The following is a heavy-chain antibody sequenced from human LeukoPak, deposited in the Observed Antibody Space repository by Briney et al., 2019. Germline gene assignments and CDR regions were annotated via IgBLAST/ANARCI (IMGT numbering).Heavy chain of an antibody. CDR2: INPNSGGT. D-gene: IGHD5-12*01. CDR3: ARDHATRGYSGFGAARNNWFDP. V-gene: IGHV1-2*02. Sequence: ASVKVSCKASGYTFTGYYMHWVRQAPGQGLEWMGWINPNSGGTNYAQKFQGRVTMTRDTSISTAYMELSRLRSDDTAVYYCARDHATRGYSGFGAARNNWFDPWGQGTLVTVSS. J-gene: IGHJ5*02. CDR1: GYTFTGYY.